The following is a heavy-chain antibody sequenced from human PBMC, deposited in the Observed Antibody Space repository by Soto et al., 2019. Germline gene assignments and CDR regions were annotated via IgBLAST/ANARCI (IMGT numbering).Heavy chain of an antibody. V-gene: IGHV3-30-3*01. CDR1: GFTFSGYA. CDR3: ARGYYDSDY. CDR2: MSYDGSTK. D-gene: IGHD3-16*01. Sequence: SLRLSCAASGFTFSGYAMHCVRQAPGKGLEWLAVMSYDGSTKYYADSVEGRFTISRDNSKNTLYLQMNSLSAEDTAVYYCARGYYDSDYWGQGTLLTVSS. J-gene: IGHJ4*02.